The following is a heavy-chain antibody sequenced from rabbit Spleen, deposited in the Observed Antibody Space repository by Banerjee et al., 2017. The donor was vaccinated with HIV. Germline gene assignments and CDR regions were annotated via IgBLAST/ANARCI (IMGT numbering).Heavy chain of an antibody. V-gene: IGHV1S40*01. CDR1: GVSFSGSSY. CDR2: IESDNSGFT. D-gene: IGHD1-1*01. J-gene: IGHJ6*01. CDR3: ARDTSSSFSSYGMDL. Sequence: QSLEESGGDLVKPGASLTLTCIASGVSFSGSSYMCWVRQAPGKGLEWIACIESDNSGFTYFASWAKGRFTISKTSSTTVTLHMTSLTAADTATYFCARDTSSSFSSYGMDLWGQGTLVTVS.